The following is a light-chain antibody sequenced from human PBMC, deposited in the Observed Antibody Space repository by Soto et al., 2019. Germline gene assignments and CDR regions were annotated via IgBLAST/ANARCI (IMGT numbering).Light chain of an antibody. CDR3: SSYTGSSTAWV. Sequence: QSVLTQPPSVSGSPGQSVTISCTGTSSDVGTYDRVSWYQQSPGTAPKLMIYEVSNRPSGVPDRFSGSKSGNTASLTISGLQAEDEAEYYCSSYTGSSTAWVFGGGTKVTVL. CDR2: EVS. V-gene: IGLV2-18*02. J-gene: IGLJ3*02. CDR1: SSDVGTYDR.